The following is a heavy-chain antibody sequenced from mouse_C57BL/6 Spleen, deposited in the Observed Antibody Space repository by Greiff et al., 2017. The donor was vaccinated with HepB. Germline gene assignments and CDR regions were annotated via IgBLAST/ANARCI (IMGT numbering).Heavy chain of an antibody. CDR2: IDPSDSYT. D-gene: IGHD3-2*02. Sequence: QVQLKESGAELVRPGTSVKLSCKASGYTFTSYWMHWVKQRPGQGLEWIGVIDPSDSYTNYNQKFKGKATLTVDTSSSTAYMQLSSLTSEDSAVYYCARDSSGYWGQGTTLTVSS. J-gene: IGHJ2*01. V-gene: IGHV1-59*01. CDR3: ARDSSGY. CDR1: GYTFTSYW.